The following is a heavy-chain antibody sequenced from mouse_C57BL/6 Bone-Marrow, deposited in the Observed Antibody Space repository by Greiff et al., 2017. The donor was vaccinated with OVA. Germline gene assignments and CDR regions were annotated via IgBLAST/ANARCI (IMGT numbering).Heavy chain of an antibody. CDR3: ARRGYSNYEDGFDY. D-gene: IGHD2-5*01. CDR1: GFSLSTSGMG. J-gene: IGHJ2*01. Sequence: LKESGPGILQSSQTLSLTCSFSGFSLSTSGMGVSWIRQPSGKGLEWLAHIYWDDDKCYNPFLKSRVTNCKDTSRNQVFLKYTSVDTADTATYYCARRGYSNYEDGFDYWGQGTTLTVSS. V-gene: IGHV8-12*01. CDR2: IYWDDDK.